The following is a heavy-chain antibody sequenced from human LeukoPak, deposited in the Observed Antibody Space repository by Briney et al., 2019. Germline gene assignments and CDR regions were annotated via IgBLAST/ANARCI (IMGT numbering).Heavy chain of an antibody. CDR2: INHSGTT. CDR1: GGSFSGYY. D-gene: IGHD1-1*01. J-gene: IGHJ4*02. V-gene: IGHV4-34*01. CDR3: VRGRMPVPGEYELQPPLW. Sequence: SGTLSLTCAVYGGSFSGYYWSWIRQSPGKGLEWIGEINHSGTTNYNPSLKSRVTISVDTSKNQFSLRLSSVTAADTAMYYCVRGRMPVPGEYELQPPLWWGQGTLVTVSS.